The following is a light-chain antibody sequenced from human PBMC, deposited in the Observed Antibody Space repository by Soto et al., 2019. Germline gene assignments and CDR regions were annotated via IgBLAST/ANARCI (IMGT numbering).Light chain of an antibody. J-gene: IGKJ4*01. Sequence: DMHMTQSRSSRSASVGYRVTITCQAGQDISNSLNWYQHKPGKAPKLLIYDASSLETGVPSRFGGSGSGTDFTFTISSLQPEDIATYYCQQYDNVPLTFGGGTKVDIK. CDR1: QDISNS. CDR3: QQYDNVPLT. V-gene: IGKV1-33*01. CDR2: DAS.